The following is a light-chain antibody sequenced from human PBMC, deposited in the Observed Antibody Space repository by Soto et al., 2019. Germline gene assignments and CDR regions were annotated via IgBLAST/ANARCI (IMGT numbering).Light chain of an antibody. Sequence: QLVLTQSPSASASLGASVKLTCTLSSGHSSYAIAWHQQQPEKGPRYLMKVNSDGSHSKGDGIPDRFSGSSSGAERYLTISSLQSEDEADYYCQTWGTGIRAFGGGTKLTVL. J-gene: IGLJ2*01. V-gene: IGLV4-69*02. CDR2: VNSDGSH. CDR3: QTWGTGIRA. CDR1: SGHSSYA.